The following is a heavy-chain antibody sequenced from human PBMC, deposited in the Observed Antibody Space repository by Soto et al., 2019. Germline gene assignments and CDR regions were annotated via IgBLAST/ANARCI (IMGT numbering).Heavy chain of an antibody. J-gene: IGHJ4*01. CDR3: VRVEMYAGEFTPSFDG. D-gene: IGHD2-8*01. Sequence: PSETLSLTCTVSGDSLRSSYHYWGWIRQSPGKGLEGIGSIYYTGNTYYNPSLKSRVSISVDMVTNEISLRLRAESVADTAVYYCVRVEMYAGEFTPSFDGWGHGALVTVGS. V-gene: IGHV4-39*01. CDR2: IYYTGNT. CDR1: GDSLRSSYHY.